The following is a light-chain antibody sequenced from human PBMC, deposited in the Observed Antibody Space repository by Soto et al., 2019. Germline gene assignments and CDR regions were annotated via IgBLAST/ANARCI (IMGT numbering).Light chain of an antibody. CDR1: QSVSSSY. J-gene: IGKJ1*01. CDR2: GAS. Sequence: EIVLTQSPGTLSLSPGERATLSCRARQSVSSSYLAWYQQKPGQAPRLFIYGASSSATAIPDRLSGSGSGTDFTLPISRLEPEDFAVYYCQHYGSSPETFGQGTKVDIK. CDR3: QHYGSSPET. V-gene: IGKV3-20*01.